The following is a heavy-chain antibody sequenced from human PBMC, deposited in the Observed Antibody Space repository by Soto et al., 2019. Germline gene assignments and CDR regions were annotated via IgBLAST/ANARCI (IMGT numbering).Heavy chain of an antibody. D-gene: IGHD4-17*01. J-gene: IGHJ6*02. CDR1: GYSFTSYW. CDR2: IDPSDSYT. CDR3: ATSDYGGAYYYYGMDV. Sequence: GESLKISCKGSGYSFTSYWISWVRQMPGKGLEWMGRIDPSDSYTNYSPSFQGHVTISADKSISTAYLQWSSLKASDTAMYYCATSDYGGAYYYYGMDVWGQGTTVTVSS. V-gene: IGHV5-10-1*01.